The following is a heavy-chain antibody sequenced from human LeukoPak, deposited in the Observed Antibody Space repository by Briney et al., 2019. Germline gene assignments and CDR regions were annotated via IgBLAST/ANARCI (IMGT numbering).Heavy chain of an antibody. D-gene: IGHD1-26*01. Sequence: PGGSLRLSCAASGFTFRNHAMNWVRQAPGKGLEWVSGISGSGVASYYVDSVKGRFTISRDNSKNTLYLEMTTLRADDTAVYYCARRALNTGSFQGLDYWAREPWSPSPQ. CDR2: ISGSGVAS. CDR1: GFTFRNHA. J-gene: IGHJ4*02. V-gene: IGHV3-23*01. CDR3: ARRALNTGSFQGLDY.